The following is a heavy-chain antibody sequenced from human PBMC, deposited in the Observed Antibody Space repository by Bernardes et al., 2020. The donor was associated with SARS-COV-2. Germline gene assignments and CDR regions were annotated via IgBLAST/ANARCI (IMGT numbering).Heavy chain of an antibody. J-gene: IGHJ4*02. CDR2: ISCGGGST. CDR1: GFTFNNYA. V-gene: IGHV3-23*01. Sequence: GGSLRLSCAASGFTFNNYAMTWVRQAPGKGLEWVSAISCGGGSTYYADSVKGHFTISRDNSKNTLYLQMNSLRAEDTAVYYCAKDQVSLHSGNYCDYWGQGTLVTVSS. CDR3: AKDQVSLHSGNYCDY. D-gene: IGHD2-15*01.